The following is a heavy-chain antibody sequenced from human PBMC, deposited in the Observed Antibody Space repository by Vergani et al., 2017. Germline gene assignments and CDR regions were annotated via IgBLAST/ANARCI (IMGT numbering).Heavy chain of an antibody. V-gene: IGHV3-23*04. CDR3: ASSKGVVPAAIYYYYGMDV. CDR2: ISGSGGST. CDR1: GFTFSSYA. D-gene: IGHD2-2*01. Sequence: EVQMVESGGGLVKPGGSLRLSCVASGFTFSSYAMSWVRQAPGKGLEWVSAISGSGGSTYYADSVKGRFTISRDNSKNTLYLQMNSLRAEDTAVYSCASSKGVVPAAIYYYYGMDVWGQGTTVTVSS. J-gene: IGHJ6*02.